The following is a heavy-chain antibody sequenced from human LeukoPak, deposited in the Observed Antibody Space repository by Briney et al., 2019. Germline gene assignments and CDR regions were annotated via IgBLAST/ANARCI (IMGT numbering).Heavy chain of an antibody. D-gene: IGHD6-19*01. J-gene: IGHJ3*02. CDR2: INPSGGST. CDR3: ARDRGSSGWYGRTFDI. Sequence: EASVKVSCKASGYTFTSYYMHWVRQAPGQGLEWMGIINPSGGSTSYAQKFQGRVTMTRDTSTSTVYMELSSLRSEDTAVYYCARDRGSSGWYGRTFDIWGQGTMVTVSS. CDR1: GYTFTSYY. V-gene: IGHV1-46*01.